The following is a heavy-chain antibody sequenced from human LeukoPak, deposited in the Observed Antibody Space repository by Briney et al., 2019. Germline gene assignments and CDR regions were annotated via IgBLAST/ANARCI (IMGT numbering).Heavy chain of an antibody. CDR3: TRRLSNGATLNYFDY. D-gene: IGHD4/OR15-4a*01. Sequence: PSETLSLTCTVSGGSISSYYWSWIRQTPGKGLEWIGNIFDSGDTNYNPSLQSRVTISVDTSEKQFSLKLRSVTAADTAVYYCTRRLSNGATLNYFDYWGQGTLVTVSS. CDR2: IFDSGDT. V-gene: IGHV4-59*08. CDR1: GGSISSYY. J-gene: IGHJ4*02.